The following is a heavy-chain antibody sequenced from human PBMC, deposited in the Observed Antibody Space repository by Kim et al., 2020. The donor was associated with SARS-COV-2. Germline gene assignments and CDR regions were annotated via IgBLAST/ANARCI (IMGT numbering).Heavy chain of an antibody. Sequence: GGSLRLSCAASGFTFSSYGMSWVRQAPGKGLEWVANIKEDGSVKQYVDSVKGRFTISRDNAINSLYLQMNSLRVEDTALYYCLRDYGGSWGQGTLVTVSS. CDR1: GFTFSSYG. D-gene: IGHD3-10*01. CDR3: LRDYGGS. J-gene: IGHJ5*02. V-gene: IGHV3-7*01. CDR2: IKEDGSVK.